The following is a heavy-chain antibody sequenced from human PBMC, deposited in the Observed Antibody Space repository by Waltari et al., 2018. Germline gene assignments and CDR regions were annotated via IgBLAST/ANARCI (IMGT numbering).Heavy chain of an antibody. Sequence: QVQLQESGPGLVKPSETLSLTCTVSGGSIRSYYWSWIRQPPGKGLEWIGYIYYSGSTNYNPSLKSRVTISVDTSKNQFSLKLSSVTAADTAVYYCARARIGYCSSTSCRSYYYYMDVWGKGTTVTISS. CDR2: IYYSGST. CDR3: ARARIGYCSSTSCRSYYYYMDV. CDR1: GGSIRSYY. V-gene: IGHV4-59*01. D-gene: IGHD2-2*01. J-gene: IGHJ6*03.